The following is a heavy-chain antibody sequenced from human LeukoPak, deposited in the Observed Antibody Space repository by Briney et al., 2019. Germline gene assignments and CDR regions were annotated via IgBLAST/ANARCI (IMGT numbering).Heavy chain of an antibody. Sequence: SSETLSLTCTVSGGSISSGSYYWSWIRQPAGKGLEWIGRIYTSGSTNYNPSLKSRVTMSVDTSKNQFSLKLSSVTAADTAVYYCARRSYGSGSGFDPWGQGTLVTVSS. CDR1: GGSISSGSYY. J-gene: IGHJ5*02. CDR3: ARRSYGSGSGFDP. D-gene: IGHD3-10*01. V-gene: IGHV4-61*02. CDR2: IYTSGST.